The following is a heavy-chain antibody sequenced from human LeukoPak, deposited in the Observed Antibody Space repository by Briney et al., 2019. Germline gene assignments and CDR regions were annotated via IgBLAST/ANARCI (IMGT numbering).Heavy chain of an antibody. V-gene: IGHV1-69*06. CDR3: AREGYGSGSYYYYYYMDV. D-gene: IGHD3-10*01. J-gene: IGHJ6*03. CDR1: GGTFSSYA. CDR2: IIPIFGTA. Sequence: ASVKVSCKASGGTFSSYAISWVRQAPGQGLEWMGGIIPIFGTANYAQKFQGRVTITADKSTSTAYMELSSLRSEDTAVYYCAREGYGSGSYYYYYYMDVWGKGTTVTVSS.